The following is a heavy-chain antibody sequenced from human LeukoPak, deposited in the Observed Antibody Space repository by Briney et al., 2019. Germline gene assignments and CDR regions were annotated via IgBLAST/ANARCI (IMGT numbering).Heavy chain of an antibody. CDR2: ISSDSSYI. V-gene: IGHV3-21*01. CDR3: VRGSYGAYDY. CDR1: GFNFNTYT. J-gene: IGHJ4*02. Sequence: PGGSLRLSCAAPGFNFNTYTMNWVCQALGKGLEWVSSISSDSSYIYYADAVHGRFTVSRDNAKYSLYLQMNSLRAEDTAVYYCVRGSYGAYDYWGQGSLVTVSS. D-gene: IGHD4-17*01.